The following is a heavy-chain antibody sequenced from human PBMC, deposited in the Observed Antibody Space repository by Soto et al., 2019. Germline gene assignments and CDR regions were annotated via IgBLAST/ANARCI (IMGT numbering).Heavy chain of an antibody. CDR3: ARDIAAAAVDP. J-gene: IGHJ5*02. Sequence: ASVKVSCKASGYTFSNYGITWVRQAPGQGLEWMGWISAYNGNTHFAQKFQGRVTMTTDTSTSTAYMELRSLRSDDTAVYYCARDIAAAAVDPWGQGTLVTVSS. V-gene: IGHV1-18*01. CDR2: ISAYNGNT. D-gene: IGHD6-13*01. CDR1: GYTFSNYG.